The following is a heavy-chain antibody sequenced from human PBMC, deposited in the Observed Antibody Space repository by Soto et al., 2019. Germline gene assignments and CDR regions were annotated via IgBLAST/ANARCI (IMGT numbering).Heavy chain of an antibody. CDR2: ISSDGSNK. Sequence: GGSLRLSCTASGFSLTSFAVHWVRQAPGKGLEWVAVISSDGSNKYYIESVKGRFNISRDNFKNAMYMEIDNLRIEDTAVYYCARGRRLTMTGREFYYRLDVWGQGTTVTVSS. CDR1: GFSLTSFA. J-gene: IGHJ6*02. D-gene: IGHD3-10*01. V-gene: IGHV3-30-3*01. CDR3: ARGRRLTMTGREFYYRLDV.